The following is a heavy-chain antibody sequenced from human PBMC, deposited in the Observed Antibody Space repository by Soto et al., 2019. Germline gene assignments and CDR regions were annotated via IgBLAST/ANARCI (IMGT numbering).Heavy chain of an antibody. V-gene: IGHV3-30*03. Sequence: PGGSLRLSCAASGFTFSSYGMHWVRQAPGKGLEWVAVISYDGSNKYYADSVKGRFTISRDNSKNTLYLQMNSLRAEDTAVYYCARGMATIKTFDYWGQGTLVTVSS. CDR2: ISYDGSNK. D-gene: IGHD5-12*01. CDR1: GFTFSSYG. CDR3: ARGMATIKTFDY. J-gene: IGHJ4*02.